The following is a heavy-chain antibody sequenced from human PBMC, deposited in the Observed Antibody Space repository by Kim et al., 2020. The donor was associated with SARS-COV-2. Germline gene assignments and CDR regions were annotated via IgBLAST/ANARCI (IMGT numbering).Heavy chain of an antibody. CDR3: ARDGSGGWAGYYGMDV. V-gene: IGHV4-59*01. Sequence: SETLSLTCTVSGGSISSYYWSWIRQPPGKGLEWIGYIYYSGSTNYNPSLKSRVTISVDTSKNQFSLKLSSVTAADTALYYCARDGSGGWAGYYGMDVSGQGTTVTVSS. D-gene: IGHD2-15*01. J-gene: IGHJ6*02. CDR1: GGSISSYY. CDR2: IYYSGST.